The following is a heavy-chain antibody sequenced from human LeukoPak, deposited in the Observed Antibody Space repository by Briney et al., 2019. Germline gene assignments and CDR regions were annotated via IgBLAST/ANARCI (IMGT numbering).Heavy chain of an antibody. CDR3: ARESAYRRYDYFHYMDV. Sequence: GGSLRLSCAASGFTFSSYWMSWVRQAPGKGLELVANTKQDESEKYYVASVTGRFTISRDNAKNSLFLKMHSLRAADTAVYYCARESAYRRYDYFHYMDVWGKGTTVTVS. D-gene: IGHD3-10*02. CDR2: TKQDESEK. V-gene: IGHV3-7*01. J-gene: IGHJ6*03. CDR1: GFTFSSYW.